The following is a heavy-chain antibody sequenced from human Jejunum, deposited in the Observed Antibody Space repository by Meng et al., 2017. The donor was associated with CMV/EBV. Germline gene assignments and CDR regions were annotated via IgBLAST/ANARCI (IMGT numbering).Heavy chain of an antibody. CDR1: FTFSSYV. V-gene: IGHV3-23*01. CDR3: ARDRPKATRPYGMDV. CDR2: ISGRDGST. J-gene: IGHJ6*02. Sequence: FTFSSYVMKWVSQAPGKGLEWVSGISGRDGSTYYADSVKGRFTISRDNSKNTVYLQMNSLRGEDTAKYYCARDRPKATRPYGMDVWGQGTTVTVSS. D-gene: IGHD1-1*01.